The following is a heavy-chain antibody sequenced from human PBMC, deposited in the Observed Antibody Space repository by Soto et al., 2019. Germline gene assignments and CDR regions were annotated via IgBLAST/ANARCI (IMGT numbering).Heavy chain of an antibody. CDR2: ISASGGTT. D-gene: IGHD6-13*01. V-gene: IGHV3-23*01. J-gene: IGHJ4*02. CDR1: GFTFSSYA. CDR3: AKSGSWYSGYYFDY. Sequence: GGSLRLSCSASGFTFSSYAMSWVRQAPGKGLEWVSVISASGGTTYFADSVKGRFTISRDNSKNTLYLQMNSLRAEDTAVYYCAKSGSWYSGYYFDYWGQGTLVTVSS.